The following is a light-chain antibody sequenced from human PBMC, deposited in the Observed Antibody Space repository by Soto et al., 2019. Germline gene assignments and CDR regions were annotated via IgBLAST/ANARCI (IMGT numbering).Light chain of an antibody. J-gene: IGLJ1*01. V-gene: IGLV2-14*03. CDR1: HNDIGTYDY. Sequence: QSVLTLPTSVSGSPGQSITISCTGNHNDIGTYDYVSWYQQHPGRAPRLLIHGVTTRPSGISGRFSASKSGLTASLTISGLQPEDEADYYGSAFTSNRISGFGLGTKVTVL. CDR3: SAFTSNRISG. CDR2: GVT.